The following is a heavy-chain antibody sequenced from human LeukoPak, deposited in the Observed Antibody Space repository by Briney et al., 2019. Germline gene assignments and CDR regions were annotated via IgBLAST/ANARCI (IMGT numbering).Heavy chain of an antibody. CDR3: ARYCSGGSCSEAIDY. CDR2: IYYSGST. CDR1: GGSISSSSYY. J-gene: IGHJ4*02. Sequence: SETLSLTCTVSGGSISSSSYYWGWIRQPPGKGLEWIGSIYYSGSTYYNPSLKSRVTISVDTSKNQFSLKLSSVTAADTAVYYCARYCSGGSCSEAIDYWGQGTLVTVSS. D-gene: IGHD2-15*01. V-gene: IGHV4-39*07.